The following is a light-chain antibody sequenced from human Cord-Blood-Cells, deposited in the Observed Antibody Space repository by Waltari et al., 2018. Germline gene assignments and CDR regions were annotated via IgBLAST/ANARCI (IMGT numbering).Light chain of an antibody. CDR2: GNS. V-gene: IGLV1-40*01. J-gene: IGLJ2*01. Sequence: QSVLTQPPSVSGAPGQRVTISCTGSSSNIGAGYDVTWYQQLPGTAPKPLIYGNSNRPSGVPDRFSGSKSGTSASLAITGLQAEDEADYYCQSYDSSLSWVFGGGTKLTVL. CDR1: SSNIGAGYD. CDR3: QSYDSSLSWV.